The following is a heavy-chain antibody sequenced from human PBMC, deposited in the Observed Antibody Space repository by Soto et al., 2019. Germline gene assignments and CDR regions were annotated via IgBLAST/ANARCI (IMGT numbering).Heavy chain of an antibody. CDR1: GFTFSSYS. CDR3: ARDGYDFPYYYYYGMDV. CDR2: ISSSSSYI. D-gene: IGHD3-3*01. J-gene: IGHJ6*02. Sequence: EVQLVESGGGLVKPGGSLRLSCAASGFTFSSYSMNWVRQAPGKGLEWVSSISSSSSYIYYADSVKGRFTISRDNAKNSLYRQMNSLRAEDTAVYYCARDGYDFPYYYYYGMDVWGQGTTVTVSS. V-gene: IGHV3-21*01.